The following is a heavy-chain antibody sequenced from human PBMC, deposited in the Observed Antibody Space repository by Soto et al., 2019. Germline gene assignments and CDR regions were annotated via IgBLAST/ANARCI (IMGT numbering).Heavy chain of an antibody. CDR3: ARVASLVNTTSYYDYIWGSYRRYYYYYMDV. CDR1: GFTFSTYS. Sequence: PGGSLRLSCAASGFTFSTYSMNWVRQAPGKGLEWVSYISTTGSTIYYADSVKGRFTISRDNSKNTLYLQMNSLRAEDTAVYYCARVASLVNTTSYYDYIWGSYRRYYYYYMDVWGKGTTVTVSS. CDR2: ISTTGSTI. D-gene: IGHD3-16*02. J-gene: IGHJ6*03. V-gene: IGHV3-48*01.